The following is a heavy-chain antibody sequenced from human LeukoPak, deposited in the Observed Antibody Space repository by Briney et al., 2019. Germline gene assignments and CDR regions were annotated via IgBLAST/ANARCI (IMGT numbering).Heavy chain of an antibody. CDR2: INHSGST. Sequence: SETLSLTCAVYGGSFSGYYWSWIRQPPGKGLEWIGEINHSGSTNYNPSLKSRVTISVDTSKSQFSLKLSSVTAADTAVYYCARGLSKVAAAGNWFDPWGQGTLVTVSS. CDR3: ARGLSKVAAAGNWFDP. D-gene: IGHD6-13*01. CDR1: GGSFSGYY. J-gene: IGHJ5*02. V-gene: IGHV4-34*01.